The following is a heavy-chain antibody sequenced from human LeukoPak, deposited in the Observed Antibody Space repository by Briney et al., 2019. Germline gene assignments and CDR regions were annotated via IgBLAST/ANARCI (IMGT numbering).Heavy chain of an antibody. Sequence: GGSLRLSCEASGFTFSSYEMNWVRQAPGKGLEWVSYISSSGSTIYYADSVKGRFTISRDNAKNSLYLQMNSLRAEDTAVYYCARDPYSGSYGNYYYYFMDVWGKGTTVTISS. CDR1: GFTFSSYE. J-gene: IGHJ6*03. CDR2: ISSSGSTI. D-gene: IGHD1-26*01. CDR3: ARDPYSGSYGNYYYYFMDV. V-gene: IGHV3-48*03.